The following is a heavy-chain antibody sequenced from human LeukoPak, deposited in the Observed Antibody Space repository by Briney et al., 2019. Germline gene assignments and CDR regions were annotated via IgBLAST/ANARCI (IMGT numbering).Heavy chain of an antibody. D-gene: IGHD3-3*01. V-gene: IGHV4-34*01. CDR3: ARSRYYDFWSGYPYGMDV. CDR2: NNHSGST. J-gene: IGHJ6*02. CDR1: GGFFSGFY. Sequence: SGTLFLTCAVYGGFFSGFYWGWVRPPPGEGVGWVGENNHSGSTNYNPSLKSRVTISVDTSKNQFSLKLSSVTAADTAVYYCARSRYYDFWSGYPYGMDVWGQGTTVTVSS.